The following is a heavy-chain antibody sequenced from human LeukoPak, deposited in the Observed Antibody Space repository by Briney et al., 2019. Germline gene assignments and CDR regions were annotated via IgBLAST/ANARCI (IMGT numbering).Heavy chain of an antibody. CDR1: GFTFSSYW. D-gene: IGHD1-14*01. J-gene: IGHJ4*02. Sequence: PGGSLRLSCAASGFTFSSYWMHWIRHAPGKGLVWVSRIKRDGSSPAYADSVKGRFTISRDNAKNTLYLQMSSLRAEDTAVYYCAALDNGRDYWGQGTLVTVSS. CDR3: AALDNGRDY. CDR2: IKRDGSSP. V-gene: IGHV3-74*01.